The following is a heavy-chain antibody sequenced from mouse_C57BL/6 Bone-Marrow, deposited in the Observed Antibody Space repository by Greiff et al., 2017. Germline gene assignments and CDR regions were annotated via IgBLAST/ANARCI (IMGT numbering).Heavy chain of an antibody. D-gene: IGHD2-4*01. V-gene: IGHV2-2*01. CDR2: IWSGGST. J-gene: IGHJ3*01. CDR1: GFSLTSYG. CDR3: AREGDYDWFAY. Sequence: QVQLQQSGPGLVQPSQSLSITCTVSGFSLTSYGVHWVRQSPGKGLEWLGVIWSGGSTDYNAAFISRLSISKDNSKSQVFFKMNSLQADDTAIYYCAREGDYDWFAYWGQGTLVTVSA.